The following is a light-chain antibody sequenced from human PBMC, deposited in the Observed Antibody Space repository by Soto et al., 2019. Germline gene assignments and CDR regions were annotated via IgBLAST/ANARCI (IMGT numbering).Light chain of an antibody. V-gene: IGKV1-5*01. J-gene: IGKJ1*01. Sequence: IQMTQFPSPLSASVGDRVTITFRASQSLSNWLAWYQQKPWKAPKLLIFDVSSLESGFPSRFSGSGSGTEFTFTISSLQPDDFATYYCQQYSTYATFGQGTKVDI. CDR1: QSLSNW. CDR2: DVS. CDR3: QQYSTYAT.